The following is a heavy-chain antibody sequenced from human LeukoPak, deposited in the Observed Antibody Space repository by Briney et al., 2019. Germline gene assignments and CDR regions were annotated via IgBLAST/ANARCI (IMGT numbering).Heavy chain of an antibody. CDR1: GYTFTGYH. V-gene: IGHV1-2*02. D-gene: IGHD3-16*01. CDR2: INPNSGGT. Sequence: ASVKVSCKASGYTFTGYHMHWVRQAPGQGLEWMGWINPNSGGTNYAQKFQGRVTMTRDTSISTAYMELRSLRSDDTAVYYCARAVPYYDYVWGSHTYFDYWGQGTLVTVSS. J-gene: IGHJ4*02. CDR3: ARAVPYYDYVWGSHTYFDY.